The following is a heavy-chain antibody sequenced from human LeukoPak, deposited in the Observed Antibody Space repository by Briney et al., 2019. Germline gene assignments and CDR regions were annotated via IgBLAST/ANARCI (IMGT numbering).Heavy chain of an antibody. J-gene: IGHJ4*02. CDR2: ISSSSSTI. D-gene: IGHD4-17*01. Sequence: GGSLRLSCEASGFTFSNYSMNWVRQAPGKGLEWVSYISSSSSTIYYADSVKGRFTISRDNAKNSLYLQMNSLRAEDTAVYYCARDSTTVAIAYWGQGTLVTVSS. CDR3: ARDSTTVAIAY. CDR1: GFTFSNYS. V-gene: IGHV3-48*01.